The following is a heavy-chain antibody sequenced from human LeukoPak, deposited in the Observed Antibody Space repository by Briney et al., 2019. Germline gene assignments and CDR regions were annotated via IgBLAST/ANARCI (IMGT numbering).Heavy chain of an antibody. CDR2: INPNGGDT. CDR3: STLKETDY. V-gene: IGHV1-2*02. CDR1: GYTFTDYY. J-gene: IGHJ4*02. Sequence: GASVKVSRKTSGYTFTDYYMHWVRQAPGQGLEWMGWINPNGGDTNYAQKFQGRVTMTRDTSISTAYMELSWLTSDDTAVYHCSTLKETDYWGQGTLVTVSS.